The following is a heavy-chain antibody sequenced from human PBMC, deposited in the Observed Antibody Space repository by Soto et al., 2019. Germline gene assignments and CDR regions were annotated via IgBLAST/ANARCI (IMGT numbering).Heavy chain of an antibody. V-gene: IGHV4-61*01. J-gene: IGHJ6*02. CDR3: ASVGGSSAYYYYFGMDV. D-gene: IGHD6-6*01. Sequence: QVQLQESGPGLVKPSETLSLTCTVSGGSVSSGSYYWSWIRQPPGKGLEWIGYIYYSGSTNYNPSLNRLVTISVDTSKNQFSLKLSSVTAADTAVYYCASVGGSSAYYYYFGMDVWGQGTTVTVSS. CDR1: GGSVSSGSYY. CDR2: IYYSGST.